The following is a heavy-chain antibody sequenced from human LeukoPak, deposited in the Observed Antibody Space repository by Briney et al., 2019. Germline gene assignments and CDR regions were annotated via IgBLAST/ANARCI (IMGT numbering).Heavy chain of an antibody. D-gene: IGHD3-22*01. J-gene: IGHJ4*02. CDR2: ISSSSTTI. Sequence: GGSLRLSCAASGFTFSSYSMNWVRQAPGKGLEWVSYISSSSTTIYYADSVKGRFTISRDNAKNSVLLQMNSLRAEDTAVYYCARSNPYFDTSGPLDSWGQGTLVTVSS. V-gene: IGHV3-48*04. CDR1: GFTFSSYS. CDR3: ARSNPYFDTSGPLDS.